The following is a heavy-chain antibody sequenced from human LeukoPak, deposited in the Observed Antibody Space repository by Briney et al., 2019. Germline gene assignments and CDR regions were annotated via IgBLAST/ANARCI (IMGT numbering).Heavy chain of an antibody. CDR2: VNPNSGDT. V-gene: IGHV1-2*02. J-gene: IGHJ1*01. CDR1: GYTFTGYY. Sequence: GASVKVSCKASGYTFTGYYIHWVRQAPGQGLECMGWVNPNSGDTSYAQKFQGRVTMTRDTSISTAYMDLSSLRSDDTAVYYCARGADAEYFQHWGQGTLVTVSS. CDR3: ARGADAEYFQH.